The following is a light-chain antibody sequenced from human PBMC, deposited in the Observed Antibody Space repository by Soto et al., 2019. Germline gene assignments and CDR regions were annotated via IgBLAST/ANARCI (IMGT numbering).Light chain of an antibody. CDR1: QSLLYSSNNKTY. J-gene: IGKJ4*01. Sequence: DIVMTQSQDFLAVSLGERATINCKSSQSLLYSSNNKTYLTWYQQRPGQPPKLLISWASIRESGVPDRFSGGGSGTDFTLTISSLQAEDVAVYYCQQFYSAPLTFGGGTRVEIK. CDR3: QQFYSAPLT. CDR2: WAS. V-gene: IGKV4-1*01.